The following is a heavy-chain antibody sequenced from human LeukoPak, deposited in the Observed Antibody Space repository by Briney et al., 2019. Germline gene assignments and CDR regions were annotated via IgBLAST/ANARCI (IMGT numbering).Heavy chain of an antibody. CDR1: GGSFSGYY. V-gene: IGHV4-34*01. J-gene: IGHJ4*02. CDR2: INHSGST. Sequence: SETLSLTCAVYGGSFSGYYWSWIRQPPGKGLEWIGEINHSGSTNYNPSLKSRVTISVDMSKNQFSLRLTSVTAADTAVYYCATLGEYYDSSGYYYNWGQGTLVTVSS. CDR3: ATLGEYYDSSGYYYN. D-gene: IGHD3-22*01.